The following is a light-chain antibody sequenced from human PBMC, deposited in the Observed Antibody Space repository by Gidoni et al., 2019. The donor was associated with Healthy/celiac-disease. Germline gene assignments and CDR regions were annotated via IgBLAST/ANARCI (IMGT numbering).Light chain of an antibody. CDR1: QSVSSN. V-gene: IGKV3-15*01. J-gene: IGKJ1*01. CDR2: GAS. CDR3: QQYNNWPWT. Sequence: EIVITHSPATLSVSPGESATLSCRASQSVSSNLAWYQQKPGQAPRLLIYGASTRATGIPARFSGSGSGTEFTLTISSLQSEDFAVYYCQQYNNWPWTFGQGTKVEIK.